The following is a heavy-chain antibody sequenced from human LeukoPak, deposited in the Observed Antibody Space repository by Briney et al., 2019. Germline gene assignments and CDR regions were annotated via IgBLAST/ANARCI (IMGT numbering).Heavy chain of an antibody. CDR1: KFTFSDYW. CDR3: ATGAAAAGTRYYYFGLDA. J-gene: IGHJ6*04. CDR2: INNDGSFA. Sequence: GGSLRLSCVGSKFTFSDYWMHWVRQAPGKGLVWVSRINNDGSFASYADSVKSRFTISRDNAKNTLYLQMNSLRAEDTAVYHCATGAAAAGTRYYYFGLDAWGKGTTVTVSS. D-gene: IGHD6-25*01. V-gene: IGHV3-74*01.